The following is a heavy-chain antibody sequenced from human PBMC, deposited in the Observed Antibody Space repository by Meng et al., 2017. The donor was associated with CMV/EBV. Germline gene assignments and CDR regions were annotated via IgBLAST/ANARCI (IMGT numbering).Heavy chain of an antibody. D-gene: IGHD2-2*01. CDR1: GGSISSGDYY. CDR3: ARDWVVPAAMSHYYYGMDV. V-gene: IGHV4-30-4*08. J-gene: IGHJ6*02. CDR2: FYYSGST. Sequence: SETLSLTCPVSGGSISSGDYYWNWLRQPPGKGLEWIGYFYYSGSTYYNPSLKSRVTITVDTAKNQFTLKLSSVTAADTAVYYCARDWVVPAAMSHYYYGMDVWGQGTTVTVSS.